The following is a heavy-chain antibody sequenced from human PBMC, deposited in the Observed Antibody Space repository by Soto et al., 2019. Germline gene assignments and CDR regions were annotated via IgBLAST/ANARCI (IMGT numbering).Heavy chain of an antibody. J-gene: IGHJ6*02. CDR2: ISCDGSKK. D-gene: IGHD1-26*01. Sequence: QVQLVESGGGVVQPGRSLRLSCAASGFSFSRYGMHWVRQAPGKGLEWGAVISCDGSKKYDADSVKGRFTISRDNSKSSLYLRMNKLGPEEMAVYYWVRDSISGIYYFYCYGMDFWGLGTTVTVSS. CDR3: VRDSISGIYYFYCYGMDF. CDR1: GFSFSRYG. V-gene: IGHV3-30*03.